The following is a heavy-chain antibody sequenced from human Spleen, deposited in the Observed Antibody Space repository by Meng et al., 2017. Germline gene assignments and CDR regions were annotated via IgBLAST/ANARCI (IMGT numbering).Heavy chain of an antibody. CDR3: ANRGNPYLDC. CDR1: GYTLSSDG. J-gene: IGHJ4*02. Sequence: QGQLVEFGAEVKKPGASVKGSCTASGYTLSSDGFSWVRQAPGQGLEWMGWINRYNGNTDYAQKFQGRVTMTTDTSTSTAYMELRSLKSDDTAVYYCANRGNPYLDCWGQGTLVTVSS. CDR2: INRYNGNT. V-gene: IGHV1-18*01.